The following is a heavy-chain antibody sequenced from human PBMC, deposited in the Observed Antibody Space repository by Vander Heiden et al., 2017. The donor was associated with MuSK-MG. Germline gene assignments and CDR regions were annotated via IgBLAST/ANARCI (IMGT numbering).Heavy chain of an antibody. J-gene: IGHJ3*02. V-gene: IGHV4-4*07. CDR1: GGSISSYY. Sequence: QESGPGLVKPSETLSLTCTVSGGSISSYYWSWIRQPAGKGLEWLGRIYTSGSTNYNPSLKGRVTMSVDTSKNQFSLKQSSVTAADTAVYYCTSSSWYKGAFDIWGQGTRVTVSS. D-gene: IGHD6-13*01. CDR2: IYTSGST. CDR3: TSSSWYKGAFDI.